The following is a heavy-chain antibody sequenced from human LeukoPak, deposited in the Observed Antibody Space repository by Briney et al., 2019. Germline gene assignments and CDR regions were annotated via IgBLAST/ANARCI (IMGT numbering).Heavy chain of an antibody. V-gene: IGHV4-34*01. Sequence: SETLSLTCAVYGGSFSVYYWSWIRQPPGKGLEWIGEINHSGSTNYNPSLKSRVTISVDTSKNQFSLKLSSVTAADTAVYYCARERGGMVRLDYWGQGTLVTVSS. CDR1: GGSFSVYY. D-gene: IGHD3-10*01. CDR2: INHSGST. J-gene: IGHJ4*02. CDR3: ARERGGMVRLDY.